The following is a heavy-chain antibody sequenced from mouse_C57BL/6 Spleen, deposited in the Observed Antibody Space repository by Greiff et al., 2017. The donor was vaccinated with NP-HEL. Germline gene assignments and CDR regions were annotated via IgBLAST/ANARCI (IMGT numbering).Heavy chain of an antibody. J-gene: IGHJ1*03. CDR3: TRDYSNSWYFDV. V-gene: IGHV5-9-1*02. Sequence: EVQLQESGEGLVKPGGSLKLSCAASGFTFSSYAMSWVRQTPEKRLEWVAYISSGGDYIYYADTVKGRFTISRDNARNTLYLQMSGLKSEDTAMYYCTRDYSNSWYFDVWGTGTTVTVSS. CDR2: ISSGGDYI. D-gene: IGHD2-5*01. CDR1: GFTFSSYA.